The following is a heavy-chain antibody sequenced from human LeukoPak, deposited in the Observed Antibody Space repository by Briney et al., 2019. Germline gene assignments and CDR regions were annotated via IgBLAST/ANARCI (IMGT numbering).Heavy chain of an antibody. CDR2: IKQDGSEK. D-gene: IGHD3-10*01. CDR3: GRDRGFGQADV. J-gene: IGHJ6*04. Sequence: PGGSLRLSCAASGFTFSSYWMSWLRPAPGKGLEWVANIKQDGSEKYYVDSVKDRFTISRDDAKNSLYLQMNSLRAEDTAVYYCGRDRGFGQADVWGKGTTVTVSS. CDR1: GFTFSSYW. V-gene: IGHV3-7*01.